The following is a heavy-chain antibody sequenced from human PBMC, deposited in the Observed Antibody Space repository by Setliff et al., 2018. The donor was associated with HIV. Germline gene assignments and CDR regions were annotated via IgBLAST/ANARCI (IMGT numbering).Heavy chain of an antibody. D-gene: IGHD3-22*01. Sequence: PGESLKISCKGSGYSFTTHWIGWVRQMPGKGLEWMGIIYPSDSDTRYSPSFQCQVTISVDKSISTAYLQWSSLKASDTAMYYCARGRAVYDSSGYYHYYGMDVWGQGTTVTVSS. J-gene: IGHJ6*02. V-gene: IGHV5-51*01. CDR1: GYSFTTHW. CDR3: ARGRAVYDSSGYYHYYGMDV. CDR2: IYPSDSDT.